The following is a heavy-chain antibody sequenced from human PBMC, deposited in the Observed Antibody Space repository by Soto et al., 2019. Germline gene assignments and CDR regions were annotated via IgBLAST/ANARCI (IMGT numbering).Heavy chain of an antibody. J-gene: IGHJ6*03. CDR1: GFTFSSYA. Sequence: GGSLRLSCAASGFTFSSYAMSWVRQAPGKGLEWVSAISGSGGSTYYADSVKGRFTISRDNSKNTLYLQMNSLRAEDTAVYYCAKRGYCSSTSCYSYYYYYMDVWGKGTTVTVSS. CDR3: AKRGYCSSTSCYSYYYYYMDV. CDR2: ISGSGGST. V-gene: IGHV3-23*01. D-gene: IGHD2-2*01.